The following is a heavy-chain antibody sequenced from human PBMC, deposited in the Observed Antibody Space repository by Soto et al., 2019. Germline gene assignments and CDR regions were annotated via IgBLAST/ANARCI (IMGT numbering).Heavy chain of an antibody. J-gene: IGHJ4*02. D-gene: IGHD6-19*01. CDR3: ASGIEVAGLVWCFDY. CDR1: GYTFTSYA. V-gene: IGHV1-3*05. CDR2: INAGNGNT. Sequence: QVQLVQSGAEEKKPGASVKVSCKASGYTFTSYAMHWVRQAPGQRLEWMGWINAGNGNTKYSQKFQGRVTITRDTPASTPYMELSSLRSEDTAEYYCASGIEVAGLVWCFDYWGQGTMVTVSS.